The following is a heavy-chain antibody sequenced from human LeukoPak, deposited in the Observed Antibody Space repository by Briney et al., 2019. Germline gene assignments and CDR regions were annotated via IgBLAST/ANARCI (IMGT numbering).Heavy chain of an antibody. D-gene: IGHD1-20*01. CDR2: ISAYNGNT. J-gene: IGHJ5*02. Sequence: ASVKVSCKASGYTFTSYGISWVRQAPGQGLERMGWISAYNGNTNYAQKLQGRVTMTTDTSTSTAYMELRSLRSDDTAVYYCARDQSNWNHNWFDPWGRGTLVTVSS. CDR3: ARDQSNWNHNWFDP. CDR1: GYTFTSYG. V-gene: IGHV1-18*01.